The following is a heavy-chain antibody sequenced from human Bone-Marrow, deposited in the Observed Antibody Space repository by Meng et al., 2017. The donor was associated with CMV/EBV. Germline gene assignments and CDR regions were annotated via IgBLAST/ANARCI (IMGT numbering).Heavy chain of an antibody. CDR1: SISSSIYY. CDR2: IYYSGST. CDR3: ARDGLPSSGWTIRAFDY. J-gene: IGHJ4*02. Sequence: SISSSIYYCGWIRQPPGKVLEWIGSIYYSGSTSYNPSLKSRVTISVDTSKNQFSLKLSSVTAADTAVYYCARDGLPSSGWTIRAFDYWGQGTLVTVSS. D-gene: IGHD6-19*01. V-gene: IGHV4-39*07.